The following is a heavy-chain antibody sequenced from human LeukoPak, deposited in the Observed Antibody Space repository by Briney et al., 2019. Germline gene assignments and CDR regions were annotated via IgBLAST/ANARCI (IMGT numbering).Heavy chain of an antibody. V-gene: IGHV3-23*01. CDR2: ISGTGVTA. CDR3: VRGTSRENGYGGDDPY. CDR1: GFIFNNYA. J-gene: IGHJ4*02. Sequence: PGGSLRLSCAASGFIFNNYAMSWVRQAPGKGLEWVSSISGTGVTAYYADSVKGRFAISRDNSKNTLYLQMDSLRAEDTAVYYCVRGTSRENGYGGDDPYWGQGTLVIVSS. D-gene: IGHD2-21*02.